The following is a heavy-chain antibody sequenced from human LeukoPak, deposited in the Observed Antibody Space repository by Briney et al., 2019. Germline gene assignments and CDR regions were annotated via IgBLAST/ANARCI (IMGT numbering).Heavy chain of an antibody. CDR3: ARESVGDDFSWFDP. Sequence: GGSLRLSCAASGFTFSDYYMSWIRQAPGEGLEWVSYISSSGSTIYYADSVKGRFTISRDNAKNSLYLQMNSLRAEDTAVYYCARESVGDDFSWFDPWGQGTLVTVSS. J-gene: IGHJ5*02. V-gene: IGHV3-11*01. CDR1: GFTFSDYY. CDR2: ISSSGSTI. D-gene: IGHD3-16*01.